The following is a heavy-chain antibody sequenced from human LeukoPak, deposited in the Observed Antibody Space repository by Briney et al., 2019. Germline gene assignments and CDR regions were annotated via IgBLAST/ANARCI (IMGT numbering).Heavy chain of an antibody. CDR2: IYYSGST. D-gene: IGHD2-2*02. CDR3: ARVGENCSSTSCYTYYYYGMDV. V-gene: IGHV4-31*03. J-gene: IGHJ6*02. Sequence: PSETLSLTCTVSGGSISSGGYYWSWIRQHPGKGLEWIGYIYYSGSTYYNPTLKSRVTMSVDTSKNQFSLKLSSVTAADTAVYYCARVGENCSSTSCYTYYYYGMDVWGQGTTVTVSS. CDR1: GGSISSGGYY.